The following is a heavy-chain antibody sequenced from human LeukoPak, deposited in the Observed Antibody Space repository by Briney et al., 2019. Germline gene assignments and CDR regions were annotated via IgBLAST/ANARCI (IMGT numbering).Heavy chain of an antibody. V-gene: IGHV4-30-4*01. Sequence: SQTLSLTCTVSGGSISSGDYYWSWIRQPPGKGLEWIGYIYYSGSTHYNPSLKSRVTISVDTSKNQFSLKLSTVTAAATAVYYCARDRAYYGSGDVSFDIWGQGTMVTVSS. D-gene: IGHD3-10*01. CDR3: ARDRAYYGSGDVSFDI. CDR1: GGSISSGDYY. J-gene: IGHJ3*02. CDR2: IYYSGST.